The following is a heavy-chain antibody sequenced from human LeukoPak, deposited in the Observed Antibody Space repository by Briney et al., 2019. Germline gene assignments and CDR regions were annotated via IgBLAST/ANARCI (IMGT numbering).Heavy chain of an antibody. V-gene: IGHV1-2*02. CDR3: AREAAAAGTPGILSPNYYYYGMDV. D-gene: IGHD6-13*01. Sequence: ASVKVTCKASGYTFTGYYMHWVRQAPGQGLEWMGWINPNSGGTNYAQKFQGRVTMTRDTSISTAYMELSRLRSDDTAVYYCAREAAAAGTPGILSPNYYYYGMDVWGQGTTVTVSS. J-gene: IGHJ6*02. CDR1: GYTFTGYY. CDR2: INPNSGGT.